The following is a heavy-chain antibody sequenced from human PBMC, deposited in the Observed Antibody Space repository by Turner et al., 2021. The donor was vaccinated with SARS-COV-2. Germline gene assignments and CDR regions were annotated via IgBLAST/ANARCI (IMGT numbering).Heavy chain of an antibody. CDR3: ARDHRPVVVPAAKRAGSYYYGMDV. Sequence: EVQMVVSVGGLVKPGGSLRLSCAASVFTFSSYGVNWVRQAPGKGLEWVSSIISSSSYIYYADSVKGRFTISRDNAKNSLYLQMNSLRAEDTAVYYCARDHRPVVVPAAKRAGSYYYGMDVWGQGTTVTVSS. J-gene: IGHJ6*02. D-gene: IGHD2-2*01. CDR1: VFTFSSYG. V-gene: IGHV3-21*01. CDR2: IISSSSYI.